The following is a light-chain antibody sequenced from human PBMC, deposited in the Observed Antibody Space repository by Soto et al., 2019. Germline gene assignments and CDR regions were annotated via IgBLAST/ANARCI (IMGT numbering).Light chain of an antibody. Sequence: IQMTQSPSSLSASVGDRVTITCQASQDIAKNLNWYQQKPGKAPKLLIYDASSLQTGVPSRFSGSGSPIHFTFTISRLPSADIATYYCQEYDNLRPITFGQGPRLEIK. J-gene: IGKJ5*01. CDR1: QDIAKN. V-gene: IGKV1-33*01. CDR3: QEYDNLRPIT. CDR2: DAS.